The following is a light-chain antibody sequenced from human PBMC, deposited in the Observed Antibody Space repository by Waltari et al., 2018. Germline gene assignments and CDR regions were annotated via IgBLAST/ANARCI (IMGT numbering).Light chain of an antibody. J-gene: IGKJ1*01. CDR2: KTS. Sequence: DIQMTQSPSTLSASVGDRVTITCRASQTVSTWLAWYQQKPGKAPKLLIYKTSILESGVPSRFSGSGSGTDFTLTISRLEPEDFARYYCQQYDGSSWTFGQGTKVQIK. CDR1: QTVSTW. V-gene: IGKV1-5*03. CDR3: QQYDGSSWT.